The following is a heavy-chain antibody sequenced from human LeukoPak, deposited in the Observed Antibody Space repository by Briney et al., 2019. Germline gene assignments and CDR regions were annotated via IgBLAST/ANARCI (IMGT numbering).Heavy chain of an antibody. V-gene: IGHV3-53*01. CDR2: IYSGGST. D-gene: IGHD3-22*01. CDR3: ARGPSSYYYDSSGYYYDY. CDR1: GFTVSSNY. J-gene: IGHJ4*02. Sequence: PGGSLRLSCAASGFTVSSNYMSWVRQAPGKGLEWGAVIYSGGSTYYADSVKGRFTISRDNSKNTLYLQMNSLRAEDTAVYYCARGPSSYYYDSSGYYYDYWGQGTLVTVSS.